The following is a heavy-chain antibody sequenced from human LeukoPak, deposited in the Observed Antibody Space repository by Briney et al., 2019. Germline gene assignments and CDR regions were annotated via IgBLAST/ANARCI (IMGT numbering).Heavy chain of an antibody. CDR3: ARTPGWSGAFDI. D-gene: IGHD6-19*01. V-gene: IGHV3-13*01. CDR1: GFTFSSYD. CDR2: IGTAGDT. Sequence: PGGSLRPSCAASGFTFSSYDMHWVRQATGKGLEWVSAIGTAGDTYYPGSVKGRFTISRENAKNSLYLQMNSLRAGDTAVYYCARTPGWSGAFDIWGQGTMVTVSS. J-gene: IGHJ3*02.